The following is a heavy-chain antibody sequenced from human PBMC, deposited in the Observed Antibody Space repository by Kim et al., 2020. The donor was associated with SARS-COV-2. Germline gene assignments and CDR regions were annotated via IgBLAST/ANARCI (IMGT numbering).Heavy chain of an antibody. Sequence: GGSLRLSCVASGFTFSSYWMHWVRHAPGKGLVWVSRGNSDGSSTSYADSVKGRFTISRDNARNTLYLQMNSLRAEDTAVYYCASLLTGYGWDNCDYWGQG. V-gene: IGHV3-74*01. CDR1: GFTFSSYW. CDR2: GNSDGSST. CDR3: ASLLTGYGWDNCDY. J-gene: IGHJ4*02. D-gene: IGHD3-16*01.